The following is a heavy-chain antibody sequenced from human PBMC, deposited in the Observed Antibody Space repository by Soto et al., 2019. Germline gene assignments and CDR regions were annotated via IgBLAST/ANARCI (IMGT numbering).Heavy chain of an antibody. Sequence: PGGSLRLSCTASGFTFGDYAMSWVRQSPGKGLEWVGFIRSKAYCGTTEYAASVKGRFTISRDDSKSIAYLQMNSLKTEDTDVHYCTRDYPTFWSGYYYYYGMDVCGQGTKVTVSS. CDR1: GFTFGDYA. CDR3: TRDYPTFWSGYYYYYGMDV. J-gene: IGHJ6*02. V-gene: IGHV3-49*04. D-gene: IGHD3-3*01. CDR2: IRSKAYCGTT.